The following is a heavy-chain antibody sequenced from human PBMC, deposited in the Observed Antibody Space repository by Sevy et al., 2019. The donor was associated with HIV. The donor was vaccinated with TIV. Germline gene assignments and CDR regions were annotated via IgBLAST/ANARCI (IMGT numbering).Heavy chain of an antibody. J-gene: IGHJ4*02. D-gene: IGHD3-3*01. CDR1: GYTFTSYG. V-gene: IGHV1-18*01. CDR2: ISAYNGNT. CDR3: ARLYDFWSGYLKPRYYFDY. Sequence: ASVMVSCKASGYTFTSYGISWVRQAPGQGLEWMGWISAYNGNTNYAQKLQGRVTMTTDTSTSTAYMELRSLRSDDTAVYYCARLYDFWSGYLKPRYYFDYWGQGTLVTVSS.